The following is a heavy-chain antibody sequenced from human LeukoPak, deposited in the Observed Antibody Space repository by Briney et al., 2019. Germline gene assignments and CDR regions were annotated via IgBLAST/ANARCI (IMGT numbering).Heavy chain of an antibody. Sequence: GGSLRLSCTLSGFTLRSYAMSWVRRAPGQGLEWVSATSSSDVGTYYADSARGRFTISRDNTRKTMYLQMNSLRDEDAAVYYCAKAPWTSCRGAFCYPFDSWGQGTLVTVSS. CDR1: GFTLRSYA. CDR2: TSSSDVGT. D-gene: IGHD2-15*01. CDR3: AKAPWTSCRGAFCYPFDS. V-gene: IGHV3-23*01. J-gene: IGHJ4*02.